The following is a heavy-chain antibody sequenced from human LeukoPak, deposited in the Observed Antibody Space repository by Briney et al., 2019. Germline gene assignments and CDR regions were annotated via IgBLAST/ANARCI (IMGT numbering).Heavy chain of an antibody. D-gene: IGHD2-2*01. CDR1: GFTFSSYG. CDR3: AKEYCSSTSCYYFDY. Sequence: GGSLRLSCAASGFTFSSYGMHWVRQAPGKGLEWVAFIRYDGSNKYYADSVKGRFTISRDNSKNTLYLQMNSLRAEDTAVYYCAKEYCSSTSCYYFDYRGQGTLVTVSS. CDR2: IRYDGSNK. J-gene: IGHJ4*02. V-gene: IGHV3-30*02.